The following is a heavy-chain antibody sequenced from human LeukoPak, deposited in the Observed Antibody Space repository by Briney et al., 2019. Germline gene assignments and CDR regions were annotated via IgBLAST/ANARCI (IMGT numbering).Heavy chain of an antibody. Sequence: PSETLSLTCTVSGGSISSYYWSWIRQPPGKGLEWIGYIYYSGSTNYNPSLKSRVTISVDTSKNQFSLKLSSVTAADTAVYYCARIYGSGRSIDYWGQGTLVTVSS. D-gene: IGHD3-10*01. J-gene: IGHJ4*02. V-gene: IGHV4-59*01. CDR3: ARIYGSGRSIDY. CDR1: GGSISSYY. CDR2: IYYSGST.